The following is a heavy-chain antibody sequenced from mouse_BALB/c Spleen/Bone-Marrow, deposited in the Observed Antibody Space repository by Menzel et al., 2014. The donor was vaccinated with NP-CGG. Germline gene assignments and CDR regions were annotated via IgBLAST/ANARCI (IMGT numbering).Heavy chain of an antibody. J-gene: IGHJ4*01. CDR2: IDTANGNT. CDR3: ARYGNGLMDY. D-gene: IGHD2-1*01. CDR1: GFNIKDTY. V-gene: IGHV14-3*02. Sequence: VQLQQSGAELVKPGASVKLSCTAFGFNIKDTYMHWVKQRPEQGLEWIGRIDTANGNTKYDPKFQGKATITADTSSNTASLQLSSLTSEHTAVYYCARYGNGLMDYWGQGTSVPVSS.